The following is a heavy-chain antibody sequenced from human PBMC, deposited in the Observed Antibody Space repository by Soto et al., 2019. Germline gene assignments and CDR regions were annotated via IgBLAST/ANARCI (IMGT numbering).Heavy chain of an antibody. J-gene: IGHJ4*02. V-gene: IGHV4-39*01. CDR3: ARHRIEVVWRGFDF. D-gene: IGHD2-21*01. Sequence: PSETLSLTCTVSTDSSSFTNSYWGWIRQPPGKGLQWIGSSSNNRGTFYNPSLKGRVVISFYTSKKQSSLQVTSVTAADTAVYFCARHRIEVVWRGFDFWGQGSPVTVSS. CDR1: TDSSSFTNSY. CDR2: SSNNRGT.